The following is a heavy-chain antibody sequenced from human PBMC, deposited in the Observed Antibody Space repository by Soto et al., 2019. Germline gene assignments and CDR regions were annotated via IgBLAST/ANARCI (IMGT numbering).Heavy chain of an antibody. CDR2: IYYTGRT. V-gene: IGHV4-30-4*01. CDR3: ARHGYYYDSTGYYYFL. D-gene: IGHD3-22*01. J-gene: IGHJ1*01. CDR1: GGSVSSDDYY. Sequence: SETLSLTCTVSGGSVSSDDYYWSWIRQPPGEGREWIGYIYYTGRTRYNPSLNSRLTISIDTSKNQFSLDLISVTAADTAIYYCARHGYYYDSTGYYYFLWGQGTLVTVSS.